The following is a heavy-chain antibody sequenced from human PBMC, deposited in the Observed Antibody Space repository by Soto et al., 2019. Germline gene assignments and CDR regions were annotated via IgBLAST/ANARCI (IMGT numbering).Heavy chain of an antibody. CDR3: ARKLEMAANYYYYYGMDV. V-gene: IGHV1-69*01. CDR1: GGTFSSYA. CDR2: IIPIFGTA. J-gene: IGHJ6*02. Sequence: QVQLVQSGAEVKKPGSSVKVSCKASGGTFSSYAISWVRQAPGQGLEWMGGIIPIFGTANYAQKFQGRVTITADESTSTAYMELSSLRSEDTAMYYCARKLEMAANYYYYYGMDVWDQGTTVTVSS. D-gene: IGHD3-3*01.